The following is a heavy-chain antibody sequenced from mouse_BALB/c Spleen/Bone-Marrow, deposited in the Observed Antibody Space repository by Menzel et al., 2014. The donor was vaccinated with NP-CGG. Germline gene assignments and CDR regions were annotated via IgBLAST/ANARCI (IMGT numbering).Heavy chain of an antibody. J-gene: IGHJ1*01. V-gene: IGHV7-3*02. CDR1: GFTFTDYY. CDR3: ARDENVGIYWYFDV. Sequence: DVKLVESGGGSVQPGGSLRLSCATSGFTFTDYYMSWVRQPPGKALEWLGFIRNKAKGYTTDYSASVKGRFTISRDNSQRILYLQMNTLRAGDSATYYCARDENVGIYWYFDVWGAGTTAIVSS. CDR2: IRNKAKGYTT.